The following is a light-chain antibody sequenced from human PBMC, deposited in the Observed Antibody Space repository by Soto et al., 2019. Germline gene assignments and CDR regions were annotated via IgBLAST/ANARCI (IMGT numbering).Light chain of an antibody. V-gene: IGLV3-9*01. CDR2: RDS. CDR3: QVWDSSTDV. J-gene: IGLJ1*01. CDR1: NIGSKN. Sequence: ELTQPLSVSVALGQTARITCGGNNIGSKNVHWYQQKPGQAPVLVIYRDSNRPSGIPERFSGSNSGNTATLTISRAQAGDEADYYCQVWDSSTDVFGTGTKVTVL.